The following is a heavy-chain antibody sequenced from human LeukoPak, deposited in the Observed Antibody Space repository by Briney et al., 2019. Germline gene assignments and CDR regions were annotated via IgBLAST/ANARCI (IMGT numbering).Heavy chain of an antibody. CDR2: ISSSSSTI. Sequence: LSLTCAVYGGSFSGYYWSWIRQPPGKGLEWVSYISSSSSTIYYADSVKGRFTISRDNAKNSLYLQMNSLRAEDTAVYYCAKASQYYYGSGSYIPVDYWGQGTLVTVSS. V-gene: IGHV3-11*01. D-gene: IGHD3-10*01. CDR3: AKASQYYYGSGSYIPVDY. CDR1: GGSFSGYY. J-gene: IGHJ4*02.